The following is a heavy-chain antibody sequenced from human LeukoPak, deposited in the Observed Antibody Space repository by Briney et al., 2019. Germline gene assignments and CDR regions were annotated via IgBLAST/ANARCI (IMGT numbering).Heavy chain of an antibody. Sequence: GGSLRLSCTASGFTFSSEWMSWVRQAPVKGLEWVSIIYSDGTTYYADSVKGRFTISRDSSKNTVYLQMDSLRAEDTAVYYCARRWGTTFDIWGQGTMVTVSS. CDR2: IYSDGTT. CDR1: GFTFSSEW. D-gene: IGHD3-16*01. CDR3: ARRWGTTFDI. V-gene: IGHV3-53*01. J-gene: IGHJ3*02.